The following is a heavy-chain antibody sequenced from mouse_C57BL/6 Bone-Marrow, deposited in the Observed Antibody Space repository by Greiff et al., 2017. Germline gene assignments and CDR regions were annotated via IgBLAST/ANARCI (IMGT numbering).Heavy chain of an antibody. CDR3: TRQGDYGNPWFAY. CDR2: IDPETGGT. Sequence: VQLQQSGAELVRPGASVTLSCKASGYTFTDYEMHWVKQTPVHGLEWIGAIDPETGGTAYNQKFKGKAILTADKSSSTAYMELRSLTSEDSAVYDGTRQGDYGNPWFAYWGQGTLVTVSA. D-gene: IGHD2-1*01. J-gene: IGHJ3*01. CDR1: GYTFTDYE. V-gene: IGHV1-15*01.